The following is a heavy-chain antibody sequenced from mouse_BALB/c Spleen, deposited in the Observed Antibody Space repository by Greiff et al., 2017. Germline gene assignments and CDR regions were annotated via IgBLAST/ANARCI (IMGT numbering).Heavy chain of an antibody. V-gene: IGHV5-4*02. CDR3: ARDLYYAMDY. J-gene: IGHJ4*01. CDR1: GFTFSDYY. CDR2: ISDGGSYT. Sequence: EVNVVESGGGLVKPGGSLKLSCAASGFTFSDYYMYWVRQTPEKRLEWVATISDGGSYTYYPDSVKGRFTISRDNAKNNLYLQMSSLKSEDTAMYYCARDLYYAMDYWGQGTSVTVSS.